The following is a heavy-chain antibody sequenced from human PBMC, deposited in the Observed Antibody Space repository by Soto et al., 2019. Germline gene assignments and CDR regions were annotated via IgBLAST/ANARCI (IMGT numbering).Heavy chain of an antibody. CDR2: IYYSGST. Sequence: PSETLSLTCTVSAGSLSSGGYYWSWIRQHPGKGLEGIGYIYYSGSTYYNPSLKSRVTISVDTSKNQFSLKLSSVPAADTVVYYCSREWRITMFNDTFDIWGQGTMVTVSS. J-gene: IGHJ3*02. CDR1: AGSLSSGGYY. CDR3: SREWRITMFNDTFDI. D-gene: IGHD3-10*02. V-gene: IGHV4-31*03.